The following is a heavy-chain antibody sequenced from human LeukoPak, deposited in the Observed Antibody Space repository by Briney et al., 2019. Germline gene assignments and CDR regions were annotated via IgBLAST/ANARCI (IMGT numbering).Heavy chain of an antibody. Sequence: SETLSLTCGVSGGSFSSHYWTWIRQPPGKGLEWIGEINPRGSTNYDPSLESRVTVSADTSRNQLSLSLTSVTAADSAVYFCARGLRQGSAWSWGPKEKSYQYMDVWGTGTTVIVSS. D-gene: IGHD6-19*01. V-gene: IGHV4-34*01. CDR1: GGSFSSHY. CDR3: ARGLRQGSAWSWGPKEKSYQYMDV. CDR2: INPRGST. J-gene: IGHJ6*04.